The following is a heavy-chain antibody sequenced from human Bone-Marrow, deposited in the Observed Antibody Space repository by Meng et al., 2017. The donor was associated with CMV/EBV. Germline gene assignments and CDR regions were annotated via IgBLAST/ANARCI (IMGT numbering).Heavy chain of an antibody. CDR1: GFTFSSYS. J-gene: IGHJ4*02. Sequence: GGSLTLSCAASGFTFSSYSMSWVRQAPGKGLEWVGRIKSKTDGGTTDYAAPVKGRFTISRDDSKNTLYLQMNSLKTEDTAVYYCTTDLWGQWLEEGYWGQGNLVTVSS. CDR3: TTDLWGQWLEEGY. V-gene: IGHV3-15*01. CDR2: IKSKTDGGTT. D-gene: IGHD6-19*01.